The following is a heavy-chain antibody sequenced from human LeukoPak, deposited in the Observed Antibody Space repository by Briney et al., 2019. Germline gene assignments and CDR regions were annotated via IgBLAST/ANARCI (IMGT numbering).Heavy chain of an antibody. V-gene: IGHV4-59*01. CDR1: GGSISSYY. J-gene: IGHJ6*02. D-gene: IGHD4-23*01. CDR3: ARGMTTVVNHHYYYGMDV. Sequence: PSETLSLTCTVSGGSISSYYWSWIRQPPGKGLEWIGYIYYSGSTNYNPSLKSRVTISVDTSKNQFSLKLSSVTAADTAVYYCARGMTTVVNHHYYYGMDVWGQGTTVTVSS. CDR2: IYYSGST.